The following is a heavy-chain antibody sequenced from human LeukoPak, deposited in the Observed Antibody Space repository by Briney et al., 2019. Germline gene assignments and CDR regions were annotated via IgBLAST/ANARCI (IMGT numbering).Heavy chain of an antibody. J-gene: IGHJ4*02. Sequence: PGGSLRLSCAASGFTFSSYTMSWVRRAPGKGLEWIGSIYYSGSTYYNPSLKSRVTISVDTSKNQFSLKLSPVTAADTAVYYCARHGWFGSNWGQGTLVTVSS. CDR1: GFTFSSYT. CDR2: IYYSGST. D-gene: IGHD3-10*01. V-gene: IGHV4-39*01. CDR3: ARHGWFGSN.